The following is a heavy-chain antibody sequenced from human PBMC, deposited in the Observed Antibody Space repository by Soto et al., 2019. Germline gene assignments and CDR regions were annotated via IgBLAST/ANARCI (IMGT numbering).Heavy chain of an antibody. V-gene: IGHV3-33*01. CDR3: ARDSDTISHFSQFDY. J-gene: IGHJ4*02. D-gene: IGHD3-10*01. CDR2: IWYDGSKE. CDR1: GFTFTSYG. Sequence: QVQLVESGGGVVQPGRSLRLSCTASGFTFTSYGFHWVRQAPGKGLEWVAVIWYDGSKEYYADSVKGRFTISRDSSKSTLYLQMNTLRAEDTAVYYCARDSDTISHFSQFDYWGQGTLVTVSS.